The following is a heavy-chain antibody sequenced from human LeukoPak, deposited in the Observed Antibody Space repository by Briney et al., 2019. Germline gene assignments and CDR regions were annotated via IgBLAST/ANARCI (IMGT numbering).Heavy chain of an antibody. CDR3: ARDATRGGDNDY. D-gene: IGHD2-21*02. Sequence: GGSLRLSCAASRFTFSNYWMAWVRQAPGKGLEWVANINEDGSYKFHADSVKGRLTISRDNSKNSLYLQMSSLRADDTAVYYCARDATRGGDNDYWGQGTRVIVSS. V-gene: IGHV3-7*01. CDR2: INEDGSYK. CDR1: RFTFSNYW. J-gene: IGHJ4*02.